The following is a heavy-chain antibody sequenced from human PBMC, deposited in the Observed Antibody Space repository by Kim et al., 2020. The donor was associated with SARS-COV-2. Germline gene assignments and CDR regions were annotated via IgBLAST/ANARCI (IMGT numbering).Heavy chain of an antibody. CDR1: GFAFSDFW. V-gene: IGHV3-7*01. CDR3: ARSVADTDY. Sequence: GGSLRLSCSSSGFAFSDFWMSWVRRAPGKGLEWVANIKSDGSEKYYVDSVNGRFTISRDNAKNSLFLQMNILRVEDTAVYYCARSVADTDYWGQGTLVTVPS. J-gene: IGHJ4*02. CDR2: IKSDGSEK. D-gene: IGHD6-19*01.